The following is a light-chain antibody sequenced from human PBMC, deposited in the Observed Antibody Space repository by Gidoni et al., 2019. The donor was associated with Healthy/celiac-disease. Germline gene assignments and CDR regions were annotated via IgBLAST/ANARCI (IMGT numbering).Light chain of an antibody. Sequence: ELVLTQSPGTLSLSPGERATLPCTASQSVSSSYLAWYQQKPGQAPRLLIYGASSRATGIPDRFSGSGSGTDFTLTISRLEPEDFAVYYCQQYGSSPFTFGPGTKVDIK. V-gene: IGKV3-20*01. CDR1: QSVSSSY. CDR2: GAS. CDR3: QQYGSSPFT. J-gene: IGKJ3*01.